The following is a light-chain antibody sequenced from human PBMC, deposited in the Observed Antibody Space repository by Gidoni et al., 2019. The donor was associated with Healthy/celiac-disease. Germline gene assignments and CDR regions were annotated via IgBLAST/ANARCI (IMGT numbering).Light chain of an antibody. V-gene: IGLV6-57*04. Sequence: NFMLPQPHSGSESPGKTVTISCTRSSGSMASHYGQWYQQRPGSAPTTVIYDYNPRPSGVPDRFSGSIDRSSNSASLTISGLKPEDEADYYCQSYDIFVVFGGATKLTVL. CDR3: QSYDIFVV. J-gene: IGLJ2*01. CDR2: DYN. CDR1: SGSMASHY.